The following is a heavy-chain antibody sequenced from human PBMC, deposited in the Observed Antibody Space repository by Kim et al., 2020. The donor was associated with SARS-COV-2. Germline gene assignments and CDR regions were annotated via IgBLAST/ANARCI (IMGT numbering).Heavy chain of an antibody. V-gene: IGHV4-34*01. J-gene: IGHJ4*02. CDR3: AKNVGYQLPIDY. Sequence: NYNPSLKSRVTISVDTSKNQFSLKLSSVTAADTAVYYCAKNVGYQLPIDYWGQGTLVTVPS. D-gene: IGHD2-2*01.